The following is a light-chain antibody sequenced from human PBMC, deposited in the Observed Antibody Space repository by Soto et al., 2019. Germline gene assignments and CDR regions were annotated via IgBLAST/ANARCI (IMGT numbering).Light chain of an antibody. CDR3: SSYAGSNKFVV. Sequence: QSVLTQPPSASGSPGQSVTISCTGTSSDVGFYNYVSWYQQHPGKAPKLMLYEVNKRPSGVPDRFSGSKSDNTASLTVSGLQAEDGADYYCSSYAGSNKFVVFGGGTKVTVL. V-gene: IGLV2-8*01. J-gene: IGLJ2*01. CDR1: SSDVGFYNY. CDR2: EVN.